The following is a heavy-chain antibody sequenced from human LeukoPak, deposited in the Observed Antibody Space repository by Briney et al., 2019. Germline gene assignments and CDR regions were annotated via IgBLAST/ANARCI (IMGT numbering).Heavy chain of an antibody. CDR2: INDSGST. D-gene: IGHD3-9*01. CDR1: GGSFSGYY. J-gene: IGHJ6*03. V-gene: IGHV4-34*01. Sequence: SETLSLTCGVYGGSFSGYYWSWIRQPPGKGLEWIGEINDSGSTNYNPSLKSRATISADTSKNQFSLNLSSVTAADTAVYYCARGSWVDYDILTGYLYYYYMDVWGKGTTVTISS. CDR3: ARGSWVDYDILTGYLYYYYMDV.